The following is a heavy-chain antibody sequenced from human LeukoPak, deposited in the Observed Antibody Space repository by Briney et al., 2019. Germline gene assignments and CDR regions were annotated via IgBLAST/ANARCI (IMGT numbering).Heavy chain of an antibody. CDR1: GFTFSSYA. V-gene: IGHV3-23*01. Sequence: GGSLRLSCAASGFTFSSYAMSWVRQAPGKGLEWVSGISGSGGSTYYADSVKGRFTISRDNSKNTLSLQLNSLRAEDTAVYYCAKDQSWSTAGDYYAMDVWGQGTTVTASS. J-gene: IGHJ6*02. D-gene: IGHD4-11*01. CDR3: AKDQSWSTAGDYYAMDV. CDR2: ISGSGGST.